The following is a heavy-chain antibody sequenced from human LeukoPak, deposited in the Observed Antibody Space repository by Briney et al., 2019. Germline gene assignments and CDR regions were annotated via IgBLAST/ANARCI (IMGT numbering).Heavy chain of an antibody. CDR2: IYDSGNT. CDR3: ATRRGFELFFDL. V-gene: IGHV4-61*08. D-gene: IGHD3-10*01. CDR1: GGSINSSDYY. J-gene: IGHJ4*02. Sequence: SETLSLTCTVSGGSINSSDYYWSWIRQVPGKGLEWIGHIYDSGNTNYNPSLKSRVTILADTSKSQFSLKLNSVTAADTAVYFCATRRGFELFFDLWGQGTRVTVSS.